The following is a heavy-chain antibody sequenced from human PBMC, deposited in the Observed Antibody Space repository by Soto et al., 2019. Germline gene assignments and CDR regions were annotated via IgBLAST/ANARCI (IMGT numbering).Heavy chain of an antibody. CDR1: GGTFSSYA. D-gene: IGHD2-15*01. CDR3: ARGGFYCSGGSCYSMNYYYYGMDV. Sequence: SVKVSCKASGGTFSSYAISWVRQAPGQGLEWMGRIIPIFGTANYAQKFQGRVTITADESTSTAYMELSSLRSEDTAVYYCARGGFYCSGGSCYSMNYYYYGMDVWGQGTTVTVSS. CDR2: IIPIFGTA. V-gene: IGHV1-69*13. J-gene: IGHJ6*02.